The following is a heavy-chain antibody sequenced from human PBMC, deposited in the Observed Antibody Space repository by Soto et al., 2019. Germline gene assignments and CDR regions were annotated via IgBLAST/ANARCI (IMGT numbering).Heavy chain of an antibody. V-gene: IGHV3-23*01. D-gene: IGHD6-13*01. J-gene: IGHJ4*02. CDR1: DFIFSNYG. CDR3: AKGGRTWYGFDS. Sequence: GGSLRLSCEGSDFIFSNYGMSLVRQAPGKGLECVSGISDSGSITNYADSVKGRFTISKDNSRRMVYLQMDSLRADDTAGYFCAKGGRTWYGFDSWGQGILVTVSS. CDR2: ISDSGSIT.